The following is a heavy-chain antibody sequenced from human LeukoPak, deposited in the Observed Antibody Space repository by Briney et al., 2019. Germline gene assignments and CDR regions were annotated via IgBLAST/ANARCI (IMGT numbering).Heavy chain of an antibody. Sequence: SETLSLTCTVSGGSISSSSYFWGWIRQPPGKGLEWIGSIFYSGSTYYNPSLNSRVTISIDTSKNQFSLRLSFVTAADTAVYYCARQMNTVTADYWGQGTLVTVSS. CDR2: IFYSGST. V-gene: IGHV4-39*01. CDR3: ARQMNTVTADY. CDR1: GGSISSSSYF. D-gene: IGHD4-17*01. J-gene: IGHJ4*02.